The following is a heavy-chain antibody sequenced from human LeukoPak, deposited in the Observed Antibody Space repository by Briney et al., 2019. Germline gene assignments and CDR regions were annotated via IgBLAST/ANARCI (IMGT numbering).Heavy chain of an antibody. D-gene: IGHD3-3*01. V-gene: IGHV3-30*02. J-gene: IGHJ4*02. CDR3: ARDYDFWSGYYSPTRGYFGY. Sequence: TGGSLRLSCAASGFTFSGSGMHWVRQAPGKGLEWVTFIRYDGSNKYYTDSVEGRFTISRDNSTNTRYLQMDSLRAEDTAVYYCARDYDFWSGYYSPTRGYFGYWGQGTLVTVSS. CDR2: IRYDGSNK. CDR1: GFTFSGSG.